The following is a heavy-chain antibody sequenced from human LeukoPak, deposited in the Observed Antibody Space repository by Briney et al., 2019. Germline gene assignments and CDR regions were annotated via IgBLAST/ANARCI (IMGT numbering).Heavy chain of an antibody. J-gene: IGHJ6*03. CDR3: ARVASGWYRAYYYYYMDV. D-gene: IGHD6-19*01. Sequence: SETLSLTCTVSGGSISSYYWSWIRQPPGNGLEWIGYIYYSGSTNYNPSLKRRVTISVDTSKNQFSLNLSSVTAADTDVYYCARVASGWYRAYYYYYMDVWGKGTTVTISS. V-gene: IGHV4-59*08. CDR2: IYYSGST. CDR1: GGSISSYY.